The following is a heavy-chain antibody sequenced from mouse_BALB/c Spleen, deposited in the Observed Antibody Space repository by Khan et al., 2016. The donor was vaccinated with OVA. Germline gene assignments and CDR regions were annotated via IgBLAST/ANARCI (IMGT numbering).Heavy chain of an antibody. D-gene: IGHD2-3*01. J-gene: IGHJ2*01. CDR2: IDPENGNS. Sequence: VQLKQSGAELVRPGALVKLSCKGSGFNIKDYYMQWVKQRPEQGLEWIGWIDPENGNSIYDPKFQGKASITADTSSNTAYLQLSRLTSEDHAVYYCTRSILLYLDYWGQGTTLTVSS. V-gene: IGHV14-1*02. CDR1: GFNIKDYY. CDR3: TRSILLYLDY.